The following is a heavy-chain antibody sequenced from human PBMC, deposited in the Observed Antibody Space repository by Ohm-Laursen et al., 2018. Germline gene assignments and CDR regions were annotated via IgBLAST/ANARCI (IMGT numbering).Heavy chain of an antibody. CDR2: IYYSGST. CDR1: GGSISSSSYY. CDR3: ARQSPSRNYYDDSGYYGPFDF. J-gene: IGHJ4*01. V-gene: IGHV4-39*01. Sequence: TLSLTCTVSGGSISSSSYYWGWIRQPPGKGLEWIGSIYYSGSTNYSPSVKSRVTISVDRSKSQFSLKLSSVTAADTAVYYCARQSPSRNYYDDSGYYGPFDFWGQGTLVTVSS. D-gene: IGHD3-22*01.